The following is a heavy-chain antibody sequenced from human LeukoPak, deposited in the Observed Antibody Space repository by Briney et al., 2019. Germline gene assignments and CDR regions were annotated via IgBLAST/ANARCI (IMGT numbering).Heavy chain of an antibody. J-gene: IGHJ4*02. CDR3: AKTRPLDSSSWSHGDY. CDR1: GFTVSSNY. V-gene: IGHV3-53*01. CDR2: IYSGGST. D-gene: IGHD6-13*01. Sequence: GGSLRLSCAASGFTVSSNYMSWVRQAPGKGLEWVSVIYSGGSTYYGDSVKGRFTISRDNSKNTLYLQMNSLRAEDTAVYYCAKTRPLDSSSWSHGDYWGQGTLATVSS.